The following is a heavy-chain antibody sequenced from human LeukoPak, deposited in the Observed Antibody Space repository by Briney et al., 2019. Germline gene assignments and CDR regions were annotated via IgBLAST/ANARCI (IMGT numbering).Heavy chain of an antibody. CDR3: ARDLATNDFWSGYHPYNWFDP. CDR1: GFTFSDYY. V-gene: IGHV3-11*06. CDR2: ISSSSSYI. Sequence: GGSLRLSCAASGFTFSDYYMSWIRQAPGKGLEWVSSISSSSSYIYYADSVKGRFTISRDNAKNSLYLQMNSLRAEDTAVYYCARDLATNDFWSGYHPYNWFDPWGQGTLVTVSS. J-gene: IGHJ5*02. D-gene: IGHD3-3*01.